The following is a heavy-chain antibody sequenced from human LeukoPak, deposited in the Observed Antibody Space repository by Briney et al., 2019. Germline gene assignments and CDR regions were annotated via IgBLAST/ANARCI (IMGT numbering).Heavy chain of an antibody. CDR2: ISTGSGTV. D-gene: IGHD1-14*01. CDR1: GGSISSSS. Sequence: ETLSLTCTVSGGSISSSSYYWGWIRQPPGKGLEWVSYISTGSGTVYYADFVRGRFTISRDDARNSLYLQMNSLRDEDTAVYYCARILGLTLDYWGQGTLVTVSS. J-gene: IGHJ4*02. V-gene: IGHV3-48*02. CDR3: ARILGLTLDY.